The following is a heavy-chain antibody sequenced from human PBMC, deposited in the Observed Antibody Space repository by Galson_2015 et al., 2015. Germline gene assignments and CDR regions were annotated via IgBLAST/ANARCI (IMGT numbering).Heavy chain of an antibody. CDR1: GGSFSGYY. CDR2: INTFGST. CDR3: ARGPSKHQLLRGAVDL. Sequence: TLSLTCAVDGGSFSGYYWSWIRQPPGKGLEWIGAINTFGSTNFNPSLKPRVTLSKDTSNKQFSLKLTSVTAADTAVYFCARGPSKHQLLRGAVDLWGQGTLVTVSS. J-gene: IGHJ5*02. D-gene: IGHD1-26*01. V-gene: IGHV4-34*01.